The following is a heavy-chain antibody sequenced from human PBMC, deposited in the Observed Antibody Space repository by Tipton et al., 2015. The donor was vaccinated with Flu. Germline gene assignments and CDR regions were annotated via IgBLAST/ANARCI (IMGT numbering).Heavy chain of an antibody. D-gene: IGHD3-16*02. Sequence: SLSLSCAASGFTFSSYSMNWVRQAPGKGLEWVSSISSSSSYIYYADSGKGRFTISRDNAKNSLYLQMNSLRAEDTAVSYCATDQPRYTGEINWVGPWAQGTRVPVSS. CDR3: ATDQPRYTGEINWVGP. J-gene: IGHJ5*02. V-gene: IGHV3-21*01. CDR1: GFTFSSYS. CDR2: ISSSSSYI.